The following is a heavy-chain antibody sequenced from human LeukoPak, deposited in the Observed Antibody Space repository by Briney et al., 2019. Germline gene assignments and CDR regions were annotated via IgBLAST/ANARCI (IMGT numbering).Heavy chain of an antibody. V-gene: IGHV4-39*07. J-gene: IGHJ4*02. CDR2: IYYSGNT. CDR1: GGSISSTTYH. CDR3: ARGNPRQQLALV. D-gene: IGHD6-13*01. Sequence: ASETLSLTCTVSGGSISSTTYHWGWIRQPPGKGLEWIGSIYYSGNTYYNPSLKSRVTISVDTSRNQFSLKLSSVTAADTAVYYCARGNPRQQLALVWGQGTLVTVSS.